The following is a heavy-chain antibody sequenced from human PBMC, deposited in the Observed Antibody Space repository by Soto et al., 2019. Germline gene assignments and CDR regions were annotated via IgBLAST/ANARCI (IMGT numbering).Heavy chain of an antibody. CDR1: GYTFTGYY. J-gene: IGHJ4*02. Sequence: QVQLVQSGADVKKPGASVKVSCKTSGYTFTGYYMHWVRQAPGQGLEWMGWINPNSGGTNYAQKFQGRVTMTRDTSISTAYMELSRLRSEDTAVYYCARVPSKVVSEEGGYYFDYWGQGTLGGYYFDYWGQGTLVTVSS. CDR2: INPNSGGT. D-gene: IGHD3-9*01. CDR3: ARVPSKVVSEEGGYYFDYWGQGTLGGYYFDY. V-gene: IGHV1-2*02.